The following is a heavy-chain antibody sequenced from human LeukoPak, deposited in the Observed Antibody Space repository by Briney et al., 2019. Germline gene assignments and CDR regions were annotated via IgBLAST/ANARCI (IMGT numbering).Heavy chain of an antibody. CDR1: GYTFSGYY. V-gene: IGHV1-2*02. J-gene: IGHJ4*02. CDR3: AREEQHQRGRHFEY. D-gene: IGHD6-13*01. CDR2: INPNSGT. Sequence: GASVKVSCKASGYTFSGYYIHWVRQGPGQGREWMGWINPNSGTNYAQNFQGRVTMTRDTSISTAYMELSRVISDDTAVYYCAREEQHQRGRHFEYWGQGTLVTVSS.